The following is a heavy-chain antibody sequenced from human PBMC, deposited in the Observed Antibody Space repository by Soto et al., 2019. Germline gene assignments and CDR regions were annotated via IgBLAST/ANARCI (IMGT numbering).Heavy chain of an antibody. J-gene: IGHJ6*02. CDR2: ISSSSSYI. CDR3: ARGRVATDYYGMDV. CDR1: GFTFSSYS. Sequence: PGGSLRLSCAASGFTFSSYSMNWVRQAPGKGLEWVSSISSSSSYIYYADSVKGRFTISRDNAKNSLYLQMNSLRAEDTAVYYCARGRVATDYYGMDVWGQGTTVTAP. V-gene: IGHV3-21*01. D-gene: IGHD5-12*01.